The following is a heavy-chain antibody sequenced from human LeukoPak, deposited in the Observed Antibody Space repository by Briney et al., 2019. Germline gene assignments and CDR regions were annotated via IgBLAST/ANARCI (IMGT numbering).Heavy chain of an antibody. J-gene: IGHJ5*02. CDR3: RGWELGSDWFDP. V-gene: IGHV3-15*01. Sequence: GGSLRLSCAASGFTFSNAWMSWVRQAPGKGLEWVGRIKSKTDGGTTDYAAPVKGRFTISRDDSKNTLYLQMNSLKTEDTAVYYCRGWELGSDWFDPWGQGTLVTVSS. CDR1: GFTFSNAW. D-gene: IGHD1-26*01. CDR2: IKSKTDGGTT.